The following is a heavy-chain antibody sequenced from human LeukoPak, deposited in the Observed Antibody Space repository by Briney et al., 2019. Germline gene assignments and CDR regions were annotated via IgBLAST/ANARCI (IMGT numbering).Heavy chain of an antibody. CDR3: ARHDSYIPW. CDR2: ISDSGGSS. CDR1: GFRFTDYA. D-gene: IGHD5-18*01. V-gene: IGHV3-23*01. Sequence: PGGSLRLSCAASGFRFTDYAMSWVRQAPGKGLQWVSGISDSGGSSYYTDSVKGRFTISRDSSKNTVFLEMNNLRVEDTAVYFCARHDSYIPWWGQGSLVTVSS. J-gene: IGHJ4*02.